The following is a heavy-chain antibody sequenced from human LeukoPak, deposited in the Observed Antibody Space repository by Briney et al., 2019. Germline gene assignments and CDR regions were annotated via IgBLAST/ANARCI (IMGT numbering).Heavy chain of an antibody. CDR1: GGSFRGYY. Sequence: SETLSLTGAVYGGSFRGYYWTWIRRTPGKGLEWIGEINHSRNTNYNPSLKSRVIMSVDTSKNQFSLKLSSVTAADTSVYFCARDAQMRSNCRGRRCYYMDVWGTGTTVTVSS. V-gene: IGHV4-34*01. D-gene: IGHD1-1*01. CDR3: ARDAQMRSNCRGRRCYYMDV. J-gene: IGHJ6*03. CDR2: INHSRNT.